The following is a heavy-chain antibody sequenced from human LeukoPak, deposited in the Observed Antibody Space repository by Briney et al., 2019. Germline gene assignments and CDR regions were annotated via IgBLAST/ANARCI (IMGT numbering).Heavy chain of an antibody. Sequence: ASVKVSCKASGYTFTGYYMHWVRQAPGQGLEWMGWINPNSGGTNYAQKFQGRVTMTRDTSISTAYMELSSLRSEDTAVYYCARDGGNYYYGMDVWGKGTTVTVSS. CDR2: INPNSGGT. CDR3: ARDGGNYYYGMDV. D-gene: IGHD3-16*01. CDR1: GYTFTGYY. J-gene: IGHJ6*04. V-gene: IGHV1-2*02.